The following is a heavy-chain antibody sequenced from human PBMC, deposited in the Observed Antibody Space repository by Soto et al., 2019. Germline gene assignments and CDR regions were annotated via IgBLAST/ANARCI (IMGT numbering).Heavy chain of an antibody. D-gene: IGHD1-26*01. CDR1: GFTFSSYW. CDR3: AKLVGATTVLDY. CDR2: INSDGSST. J-gene: IGHJ4*02. V-gene: IGHV3-74*01. Sequence: GGSLRLSCAASGFTFSSYWMHWVRQAPGKGLVWVSRINSDGSSTSYADSVKGRFTISRDNAKNTLYLQMNSLRAEDTAVYYCAKLVGATTVLDYWGQGTLVTVSS.